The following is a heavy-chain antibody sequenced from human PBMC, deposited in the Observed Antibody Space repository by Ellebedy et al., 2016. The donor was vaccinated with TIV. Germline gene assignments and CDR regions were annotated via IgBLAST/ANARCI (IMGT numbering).Heavy chain of an antibody. V-gene: IGHV2-5*01. CDR2: IYWNNEE. CDR1: GFSFTSSGVA. D-gene: IGHD1/OR15-1a*01. Sequence: SGPTLVKPTQTLTLTCTFSGFSFTSSGVAVGWFRQTPGEALEWLALIYWNNEERFSPSVSSRLRITKDTSTKQVVLTMTNMDPVDTGTYYCAYRRGTGHNNNNWFDPWGQGTLVTVSS. J-gene: IGHJ5*02. CDR3: AYRRGTGHNNNNWFDP.